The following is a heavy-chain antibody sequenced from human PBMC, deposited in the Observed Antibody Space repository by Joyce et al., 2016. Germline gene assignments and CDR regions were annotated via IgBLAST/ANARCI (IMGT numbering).Heavy chain of an antibody. CDR2: IKQDERER. CDR3: ARGPSFAY. V-gene: IGHV3-7*01. J-gene: IGHJ4*02. Sequence: EVQLVESGGGLVQPGGSLRLSCAASGFSFNIYWMSWVRRAPGKGLEWVAHIKQDERERYDADSVTGRFTSSRDNAKNSLYLQMNSLRPEDTAVYYCARGPSFAYWGQGTLVTVSS. CDR1: GFSFNIYW.